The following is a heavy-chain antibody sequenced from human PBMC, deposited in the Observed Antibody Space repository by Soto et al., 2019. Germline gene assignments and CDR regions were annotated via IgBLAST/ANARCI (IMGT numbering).Heavy chain of an antibody. D-gene: IGHD3-22*01. V-gene: IGHV1-46*01. CDR2: INPSGGST. J-gene: IGHJ4*02. CDR1: GYTFTSYY. Sequence: QVQLVQSGAEVKKPGASVKVSCKASGYTFTSYYMHWVRQAPGQGLEWMGIINPSGGSTSYAQKFQGRVTMTRDTSTSTVYMELSSLRSEDTAVYYCASWATNYYDSSGYYGGGYWGQGTLVTVSS. CDR3: ASWATNYYDSSGYYGGGY.